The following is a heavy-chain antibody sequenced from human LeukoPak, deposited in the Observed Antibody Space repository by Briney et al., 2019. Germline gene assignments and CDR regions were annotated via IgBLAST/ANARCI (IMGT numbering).Heavy chain of an antibody. D-gene: IGHD3-10*01. V-gene: IGHV3-33*06. J-gene: IGHJ6*02. Sequence: GGSLRLSCAASGFTFSTYGLHWVRQAPGKGLEWVAVIWYDGIYKYYADSVKGRFTISRDDSKSTLYLQMNSLRAEDTAVYYCAKDLGFGESHNYYYGMDVWGQGTTVTVSS. CDR1: GFTFSTYG. CDR2: IWYDGIYK. CDR3: AKDLGFGESHNYYYGMDV.